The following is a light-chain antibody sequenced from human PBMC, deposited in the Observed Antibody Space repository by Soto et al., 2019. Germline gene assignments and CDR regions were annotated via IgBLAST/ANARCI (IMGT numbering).Light chain of an antibody. CDR3: QQYDNLLFT. CDR1: QDISNY. Sequence: DIPMTQSPSSLSASVGDRVTITCQASQDISNYLNWYQQKPGKAPKLLIYDASNLETGVPSRFSGSVSGTDFTFSISSLQPEDIATYYCQQYDNLLFTFGPGTKVDIK. J-gene: IGKJ3*01. CDR2: DAS. V-gene: IGKV1-33*01.